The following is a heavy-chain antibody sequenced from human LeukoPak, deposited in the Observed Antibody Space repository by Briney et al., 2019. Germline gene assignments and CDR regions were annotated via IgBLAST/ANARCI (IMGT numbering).Heavy chain of an antibody. Sequence: GGTLRLSCAASGFTFSSCAMSWVRQAPGKGLEWVSAISDSGAYTYYADSVKGRFTISRDNSKNSLYLQMNSLRAEDTAVYYCATDQDYYDSSGYLDYWGQGTLVTVSS. CDR2: ISDSGAYT. J-gene: IGHJ4*02. CDR3: ATDQDYYDSSGYLDY. D-gene: IGHD3-22*01. V-gene: IGHV3-23*01. CDR1: GFTFSSCA.